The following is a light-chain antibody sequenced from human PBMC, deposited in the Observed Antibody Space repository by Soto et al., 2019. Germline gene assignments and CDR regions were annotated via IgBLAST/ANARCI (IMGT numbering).Light chain of an antibody. CDR1: QVISIY. V-gene: IGKV1D-8*03. CDR3: HQFATSRT. J-gene: IGKJ1*01. CDR2: AAS. Sequence: VVGMTQSPSLLSASTVDRVSISFRMSQVISIYLAWYQQKPGKAPELLIYAASTLQSGVPDRFSGSWSGTDFTLTISSLEPEDFAVYFCHQFATSRTFGQGTKVDIK.